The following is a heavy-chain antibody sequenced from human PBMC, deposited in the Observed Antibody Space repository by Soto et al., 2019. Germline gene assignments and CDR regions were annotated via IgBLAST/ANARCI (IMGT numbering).Heavy chain of an antibody. D-gene: IGHD6-13*01. CDR1: GDSVSSNSTA. Sequence: SQTLSLTCAISGDSVSSNSTAWNWIRQSPSRGLEWLGRTYYRSKWYNDYAVSVKSRITINPDTSKNQFSLQLNSVTPEDTAVYYCARAVDAAGRFGYGMDVWGQGTSVTVSS. J-gene: IGHJ6*02. CDR3: ARAVDAAGRFGYGMDV. V-gene: IGHV6-1*01. CDR2: TYYRSKWYN.